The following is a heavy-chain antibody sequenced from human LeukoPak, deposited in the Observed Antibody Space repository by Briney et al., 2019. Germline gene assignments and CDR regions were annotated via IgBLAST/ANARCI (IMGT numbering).Heavy chain of an antibody. Sequence: ASVKVSCKASGYTFTGNYMHWVRQAPGQGLEWMGWINPNSGGTNYAQKFQGRVTMTRDTSISTAYMELSRLRSDDTAVYYCARVYIYYYYYMDVWGKGTTVTVSS. CDR1: GYTFTGNY. CDR3: ARVYIYYYYYMDV. D-gene: IGHD3-10*01. CDR2: INPNSGGT. V-gene: IGHV1-2*02. J-gene: IGHJ6*03.